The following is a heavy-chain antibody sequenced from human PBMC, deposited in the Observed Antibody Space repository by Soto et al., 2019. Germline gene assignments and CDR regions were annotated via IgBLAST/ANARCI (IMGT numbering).Heavy chain of an antibody. Sequence: QVQLQESGPGLVKPSGTLSLTCAVSGGSISSSNWWSWVRQPPGKGLEWIGEIYHSGSTNYNPSLNSRVTISVDKSKNQFSLKLSSVTAADTAVYYCARRRPMVRGVTYGMDVWGQGTTVTVSS. V-gene: IGHV4-4*02. CDR2: IYHSGST. J-gene: IGHJ6*02. D-gene: IGHD3-10*01. CDR3: ARRRPMVRGVTYGMDV. CDR1: GGSISSSNW.